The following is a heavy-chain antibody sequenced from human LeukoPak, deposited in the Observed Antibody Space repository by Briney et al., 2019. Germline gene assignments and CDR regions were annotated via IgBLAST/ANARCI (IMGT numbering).Heavy chain of an antibody. Sequence: PGRSLRLSCAASGFTLSSYAMHWVRQAPGKGLEWVAVISYDGSNKYYADSVKGRFTISRDNSKNTLYLQMNSLRAEDTAVYYCARDGIGELLGPYDYWGQGTLVTVSS. CDR3: ARDGIGELLGPYDY. J-gene: IGHJ4*02. CDR1: GFTLSSYA. D-gene: IGHD3-10*01. CDR2: ISYDGSNK. V-gene: IGHV3-30*04.